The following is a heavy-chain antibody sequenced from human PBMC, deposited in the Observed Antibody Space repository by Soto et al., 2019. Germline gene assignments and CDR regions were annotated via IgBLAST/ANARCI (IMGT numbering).Heavy chain of an antibody. CDR3: RRDGDSGMDV. V-gene: IGHV1-3*02. D-gene: IGHD7-27*01. J-gene: IGHJ6*02. CDR1: GSTFTTYS. CDR2: SNAGNGYT. Sequence: GASVKVSCKASGSTFTTYSLHWVRQAPGHRLEWMGWSNAGNGYTQYSQDSQGRVPITRDTSASTAYLGLSSLGPEDRAGYSGRRDGDSGMDVWGQGTTVTVSS.